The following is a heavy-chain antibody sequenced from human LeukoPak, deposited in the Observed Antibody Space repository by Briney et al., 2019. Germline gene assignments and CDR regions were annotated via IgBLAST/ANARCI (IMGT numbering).Heavy chain of an antibody. CDR3: ARDVAGRRDGYNFDY. CDR1: GCTFTSYY. J-gene: IGHJ4*02. Sequence: GASVKVSCKASGCTFTSYYRHWVRQAPGQGLEWMGIINPSGGSTSYAQKFQGRVTMTRDTSTSTVYMELSSLRSEDTAVYYCARDVAGRRDGYNFDYWGQGTLVTVSS. CDR2: INPSGGST. D-gene: IGHD5-24*01. V-gene: IGHV1-46*01.